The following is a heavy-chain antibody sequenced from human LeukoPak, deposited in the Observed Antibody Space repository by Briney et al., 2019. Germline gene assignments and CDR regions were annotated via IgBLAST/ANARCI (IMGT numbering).Heavy chain of an antibody. J-gene: IGHJ4*02. Sequence: PSETLSLTCTVSGGSISSYYWSWIRQPPGKGLEWIGYIYYSGSTNYNPSLKSRVTISVDTSKNQFSLKLSSVTAADTAVYYCARSLVETAMVDYWGQGTLVTVSS. D-gene: IGHD5-18*01. CDR2: IYYSGST. CDR1: GGSISSYY. CDR3: ARSLVETAMVDY. V-gene: IGHV4-59*08.